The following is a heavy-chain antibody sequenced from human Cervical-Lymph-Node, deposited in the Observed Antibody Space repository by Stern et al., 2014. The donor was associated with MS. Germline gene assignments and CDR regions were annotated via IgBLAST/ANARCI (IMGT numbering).Heavy chain of an antibody. Sequence: EVQLVESGGGLVKPGGSLRLSCAASGFTFSSYSMNWVRQAPGKGLEWVSSISSSSSYIYYADSVKGRFTISRDNAKNSLYLQMNSLRAEDTAVYYCARSGYRERDLDYWGQGTLVTVSS. CDR2: ISSSSSYI. V-gene: IGHV3-21*01. CDR1: GFTFSSYS. CDR3: ARSGYRERDLDY. D-gene: IGHD1-1*01. J-gene: IGHJ4*02.